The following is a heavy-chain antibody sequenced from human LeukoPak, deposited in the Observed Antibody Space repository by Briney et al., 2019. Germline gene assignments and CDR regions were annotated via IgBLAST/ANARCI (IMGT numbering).Heavy chain of an antibody. CDR3: ARDHIDGFNPNNWFDP. CDR2: IYNNANT. J-gene: IGHJ5*02. D-gene: IGHD5-24*01. Sequence: SETLSLTCTVSGDSISKDYYCWAWIRQPPGKGLEWIGTIYNNANTYYNPPLERRVTMSVDTSKNQISLTLTSVTAADTAVYYCARDHIDGFNPNNWFDPWGQGTLVTVSS. CDR1: GDSISKDYYC. V-gene: IGHV4-39*07.